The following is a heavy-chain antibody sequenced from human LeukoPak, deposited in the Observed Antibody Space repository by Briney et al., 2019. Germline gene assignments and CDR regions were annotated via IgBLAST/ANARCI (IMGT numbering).Heavy chain of an antibody. Sequence: SVNVSCKASGGTFSSYAISWVRQAPGQGLDWMGGIIPIFGTANYAQKFQGRVTITTDESTSTAYMELSSLRSEDTAVYYCAREPVVTGAEYFQHWGQGTLVTVSS. CDR3: AREPVVTGAEYFQH. V-gene: IGHV1-69*05. CDR1: GGTFSSYA. J-gene: IGHJ1*01. D-gene: IGHD4-23*01. CDR2: IIPIFGTA.